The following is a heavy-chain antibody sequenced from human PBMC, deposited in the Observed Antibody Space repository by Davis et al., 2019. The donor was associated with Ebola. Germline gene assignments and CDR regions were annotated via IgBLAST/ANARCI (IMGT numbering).Heavy chain of an antibody. CDR1: GFTFSSYS. V-gene: IGHV3-48*02. Sequence: GESLKISCAATGFTFSSYSMNWVRQAPGKGLEWVSYISSSSSIIYYADSVKGRFTISRDNAKNSLYLQMNSLRDEDTAVYYCARGYYDSGYWGQGTLVTVSS. CDR2: ISSSSSII. J-gene: IGHJ4*02. D-gene: IGHD3-22*01. CDR3: ARGYYDSGY.